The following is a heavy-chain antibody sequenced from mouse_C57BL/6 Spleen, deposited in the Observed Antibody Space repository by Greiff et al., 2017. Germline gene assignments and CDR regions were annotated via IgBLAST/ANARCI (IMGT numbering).Heavy chain of an antibody. J-gene: IGHJ2*01. CDR3: ARGYYSILYYFDY. Sequence: VKLQQPGAELVKPGASVKLSCKASGYTFTSYWMQWVKQRPGQGLEWIGEIDPSDSYTNYNQKFKGKATLTVDTSSSTAYMQLSSLTSEDSAVYYCARGYYSILYYFDYWGQGTTLTVSS. V-gene: IGHV1-50*01. CDR1: GYTFTSYW. D-gene: IGHD2-5*01. CDR2: IDPSDSYT.